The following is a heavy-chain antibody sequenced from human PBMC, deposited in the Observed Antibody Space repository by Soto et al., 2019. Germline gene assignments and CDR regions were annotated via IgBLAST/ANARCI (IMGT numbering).Heavy chain of an antibody. CDR3: AKLRYYDFWSGSDAFDI. V-gene: IGHV3-23*01. CDR1: GFTFSSYA. D-gene: IGHD3-3*01. J-gene: IGHJ3*02. Sequence: PGGSLRLSCAASGFTFSSYAMSWVRQAPGKGLEWVSAISGSGGSTYYADSVKGRFTISRDNSKNTLYLQMNGLRAEDTAVYYCAKLRYYDFWSGSDAFDIWGQGTMVTVS. CDR2: ISGSGGST.